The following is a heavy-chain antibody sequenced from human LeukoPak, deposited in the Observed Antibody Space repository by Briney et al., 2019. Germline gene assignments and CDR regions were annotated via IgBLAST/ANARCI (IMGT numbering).Heavy chain of an antibody. D-gene: IGHD3/OR15-3a*01. V-gene: IGHV4-59*01. CDR1: GGSISSYY. CDR3: AREDLDAFDI. CDR2: IYYSGST. Sequence: SETLSLTCTVSGGSISSYYWSWIRQPPGKGLEWIGYIYYSGSTNYNPSLKSRVTISVDTSKNQFSLKVSSVTAADTAVYYCAREDLDAFDIWGQGTMVIVSS. J-gene: IGHJ3*02.